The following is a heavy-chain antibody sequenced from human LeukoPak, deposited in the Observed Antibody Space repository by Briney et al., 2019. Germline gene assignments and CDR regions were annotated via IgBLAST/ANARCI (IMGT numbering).Heavy chain of an antibody. CDR1: GFTFDDYA. J-gene: IGHJ4*02. CDR3: AKAVRYCSSTSCSYGVDY. Sequence: PGGSLRLSCAASGFTFDDYAMHWVRHAPGKGLEWVSGISWNSGSIGYADSVKGRFTISRDNAKNSLYLQMNSLRAEDTALYYCAKAVRYCSSTSCSYGVDYWGQGTLVTVSS. D-gene: IGHD2-2*01. V-gene: IGHV3-9*01. CDR2: ISWNSGSI.